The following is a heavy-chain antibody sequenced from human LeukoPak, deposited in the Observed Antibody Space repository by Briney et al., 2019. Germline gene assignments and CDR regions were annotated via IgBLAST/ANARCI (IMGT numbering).Heavy chain of an antibody. CDR2: IYDSGST. CDR3: ARGRGGRNYYYYYYMDV. Sequence: SETLSLTCTVSGGSISSYYWSWIRQPPGKGLEWIGYIYDSGSTNYNPSLKSRVTISVDTSKNQFSLKLSSVTAADTAVYYCARGRGGRNYYYYYYMDVWGKGTTVTVSS. CDR1: GGSISSYY. V-gene: IGHV4-59*12. D-gene: IGHD1-26*01. J-gene: IGHJ6*03.